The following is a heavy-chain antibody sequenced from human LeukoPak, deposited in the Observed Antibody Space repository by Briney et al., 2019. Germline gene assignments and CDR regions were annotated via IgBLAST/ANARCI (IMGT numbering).Heavy chain of an antibody. CDR2: INHNGNVN. Sequence: GGSLRLSCAASGFMFSSNWMNWARQAPGKGLEWVASINHNGNVNYYVDSVKGRFTISRDNAKNSLYLQMSNLRAEDTAVYFCARGGGLDVWGQGATVTVSS. D-gene: IGHD3-16*01. CDR3: ARGGGLDV. V-gene: IGHV3-7*03. CDR1: GFMFSSNW. J-gene: IGHJ6*02.